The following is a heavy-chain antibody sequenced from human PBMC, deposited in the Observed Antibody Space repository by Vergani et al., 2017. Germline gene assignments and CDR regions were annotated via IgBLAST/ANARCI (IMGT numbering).Heavy chain of an antibody. CDR2: ISYDGSNK. D-gene: IGHD3-22*01. Sequence: QVQLVESGGGVVQPGRSLRLSCAASGFTFSSYAMHWVRQAPGKGLEWVAVISYDGSNKYYADSVKGRFTISRDNSKNTLYLQMNSLRAEDTAVYYCAKDPQTYYYDSSGGWGQGTLVTVSS. CDR3: AKDPQTYYYDSSGG. CDR1: GFTFSSYA. J-gene: IGHJ4*02. V-gene: IGHV3-30-3*01.